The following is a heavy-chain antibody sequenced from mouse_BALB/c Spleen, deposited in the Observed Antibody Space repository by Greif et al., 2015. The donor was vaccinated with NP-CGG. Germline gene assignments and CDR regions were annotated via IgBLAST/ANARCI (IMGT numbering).Heavy chain of an antibody. Sequence: EVNLVESGGGLVQPGGSRKLSCAASGFTFSSFGMHWVRQAPEKGLEWVAYISSGSSTIYYADTVKGRFTISRDNPKNTLFLQMTSLRSEDTAMYYCARSYYGYAMDYWGQGTSVTVSS. CDR3: ARSYYGYAMDY. D-gene: IGHD1-1*01. CDR2: ISSGSSTI. J-gene: IGHJ4*01. CDR1: GFTFSSFG. V-gene: IGHV5-17*02.